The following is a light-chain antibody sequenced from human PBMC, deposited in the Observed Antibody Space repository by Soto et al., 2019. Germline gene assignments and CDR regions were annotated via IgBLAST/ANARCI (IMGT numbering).Light chain of an antibody. CDR3: QHYGSLVLT. J-gene: IGKJ4*01. CDR1: QSVGNN. V-gene: IGKV3-20*01. Sequence: EIVLTQSPATLSVSPGERATLSCRASQSVGNNFAWYQQKPGQAPRLLIFATSTRATGIPDRFSGSGSGTDFTLTISRLEPEDFAVYYCQHYGSLVLTFGGGTKVEIK. CDR2: ATS.